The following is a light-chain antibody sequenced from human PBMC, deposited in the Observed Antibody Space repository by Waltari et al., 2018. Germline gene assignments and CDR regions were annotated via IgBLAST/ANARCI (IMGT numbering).Light chain of an antibody. J-gene: IGLJ1*01. V-gene: IGLV2-8*01. CDR1: SSDVGNYNL. CDR2: EVA. Sequence: QSALTQPASVSGSPGQSITISCTGTSSDVGNYNLVSLYQQHPGKAPKLIIYEVAKRPSGVPDRFSGTKSGNTASLTVSGLQAGDEADYYCSSYGGDNNYVFGSGTKVTVL. CDR3: SSYGGDNNYV.